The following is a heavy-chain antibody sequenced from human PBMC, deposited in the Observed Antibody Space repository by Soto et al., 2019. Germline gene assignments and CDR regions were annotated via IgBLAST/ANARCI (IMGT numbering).Heavy chain of an antibody. CDR1: GYSFTSYW. Sequence: GESLKISCKGSGYSFTSYWIGWVRQMPGKGLEWMGIIYPGDSDTRYSPSFQGQVTISADKSISTAYLQWSSLKASDTAMYYCARHFDLKPGVTTAIRRGNWFDPLGQGTLVTVSS. CDR3: ARHFDLKPGVTTAIRRGNWFDP. V-gene: IGHV5-51*01. CDR2: IYPGDSDT. D-gene: IGHD4-17*01. J-gene: IGHJ5*02.